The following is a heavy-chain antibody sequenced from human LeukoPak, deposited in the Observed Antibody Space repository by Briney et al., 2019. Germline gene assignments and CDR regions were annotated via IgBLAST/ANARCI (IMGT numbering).Heavy chain of an antibody. V-gene: IGHV5-51*01. Sequence: GESLKISCKGSGYRFTSYWIGWVRQMPGKGLEWMGIIYPGDSDTRYSPSFQGQVTISADKSISTAYLQWSSLKASDTAMYHCARRDSSGYYQYYFDYWGQGTLVTVSS. J-gene: IGHJ4*02. CDR1: GYRFTSYW. CDR3: ARRDSSGYYQYYFDY. D-gene: IGHD3-22*01. CDR2: IYPGDSDT.